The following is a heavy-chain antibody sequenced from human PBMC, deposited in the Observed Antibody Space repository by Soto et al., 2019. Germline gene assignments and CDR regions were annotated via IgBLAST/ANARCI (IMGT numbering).Heavy chain of an antibody. CDR1: GFSFSNYA. J-gene: IGHJ4*02. D-gene: IGHD6-6*01. CDR3: ARSTIVAPPSN. Sequence: GGSLRLSCAASGFSFSNYAMQWVRQASGKGLEWVAVISYDGSNKYYADSVKGRFTISRDNSKNTMYLQMDSLRAEDTAVYYCARSTIVAPPSNWGQGTLVTVSS. CDR2: ISYDGSNK. V-gene: IGHV3-30*14.